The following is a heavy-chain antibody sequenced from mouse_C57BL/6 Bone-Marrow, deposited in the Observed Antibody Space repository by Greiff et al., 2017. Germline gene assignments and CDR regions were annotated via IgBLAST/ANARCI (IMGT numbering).Heavy chain of an antibody. CDR3: TRTYYDYDGAYYFDY. CDR2: ISSGGDYI. V-gene: IGHV5-9-1*02. J-gene: IGHJ2*01. D-gene: IGHD2-4*01. CDR1: GFTFSSYA. Sequence: EVKLVESGEGLVKPGGSLKLSCAASGFTFSSYAMSWVRQTPEKRLEWVAYISSGGDYIYYADTVKGRFTISRDNARNTLYLQMSSLKSEDTAMYYCTRTYYDYDGAYYFDYWGQGPTLTVSS.